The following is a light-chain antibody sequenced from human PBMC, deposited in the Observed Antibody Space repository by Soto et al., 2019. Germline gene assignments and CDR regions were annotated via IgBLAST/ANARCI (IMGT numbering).Light chain of an antibody. Sequence: EIVLTQSPATLSLSPGETATLSCRASQSVTTYLAWYQQKPGQAPRLLIYNSFNRAAGIPARFSGSGSETDFTLTISNLEPEDFAVYYCQQYGSSPLTFGGGTKVDIK. CDR1: QSVTTY. CDR3: QQYGSSPLT. V-gene: IGKV3-11*01. J-gene: IGKJ4*01. CDR2: NSF.